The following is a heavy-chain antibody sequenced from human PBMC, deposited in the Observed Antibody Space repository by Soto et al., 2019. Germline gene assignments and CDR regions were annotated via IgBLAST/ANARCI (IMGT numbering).Heavy chain of an antibody. CDR3: ARGIATRPVFAFDV. Sequence: SGPTLVNPTQTLTLTCSFSGFSLTTSGVGVGWIRQPPGKALEWLAHIYWSGDGHYRPSLKSRLSITKDASKNQVVLTMTNMDPVDTATYYCARGIATRPVFAFDVWGQGTMVTVSS. V-gene: IGHV2-5*01. J-gene: IGHJ3*01. CDR1: GFSLTTSGVG. CDR2: IYWSGDG. D-gene: IGHD6-6*01.